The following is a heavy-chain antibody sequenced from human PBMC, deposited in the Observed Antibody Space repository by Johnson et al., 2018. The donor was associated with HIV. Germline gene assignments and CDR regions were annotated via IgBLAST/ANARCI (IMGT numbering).Heavy chain of an antibody. CDR3: ARHTGYDAFDI. J-gene: IGHJ3*02. D-gene: IGHD2-21*01. CDR2: ISGGSVR. CDR1: GFTFSVYY. V-gene: IGHV3-11*04. Sequence: QVRLVESGGGVAQPAGSLRPSCAASGFTFSVYYTSWIRQAPGKLLEWVSYISGGSVRYYADSVRGRFTISRDNAENSLYLQMNSLRAEDTAVYYCARHTGYDAFDIWGQGTMVTVSS.